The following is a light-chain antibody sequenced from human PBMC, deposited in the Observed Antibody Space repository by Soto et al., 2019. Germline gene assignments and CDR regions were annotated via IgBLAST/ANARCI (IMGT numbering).Light chain of an antibody. Sequence: QSALTQSPSASASLGASVKLTCTLSSGHSNFAIAWLQQQPDRGPRYLMKVNTDGSHDKGDGIPDRFSGSTSGAERYLTISSLQSEDEADYYCQTWGTGTHVVFGGGTKLTVL. J-gene: IGLJ2*01. CDR2: VNTDGSH. CDR1: SGHSNFA. V-gene: IGLV4-69*01. CDR3: QTWGTGTHVV.